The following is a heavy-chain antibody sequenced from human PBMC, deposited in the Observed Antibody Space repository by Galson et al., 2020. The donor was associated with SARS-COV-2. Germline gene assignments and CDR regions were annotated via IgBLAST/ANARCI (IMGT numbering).Heavy chain of an antibody. CDR2: ISWDGGST. J-gene: IGHJ6*02. D-gene: IGHD3-22*01. CDR3: AKGGHYYDSSVGVVGMDV. V-gene: IGHV3-43D*03. CDR1: GFTFDDYA. Sequence: GGSLRLSCAASGFTFDDYAMHWVRQAPGKGLEWVSLISWDGGSTYYADSVKGRFTISRDNSKNSLYLQMNSLRAEDTALYYCAKGGHYYDSSVGVVGMDVWGQGTTVTVSS.